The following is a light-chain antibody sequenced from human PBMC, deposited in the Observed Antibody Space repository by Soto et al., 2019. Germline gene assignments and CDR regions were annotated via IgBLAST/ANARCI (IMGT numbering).Light chain of an antibody. J-gene: IGLJ3*02. CDR3: AAWDDSLNGPV. CDR1: RSNIAANT. Sequence: QSVLTKPPSASGAPGQRVTISCSGSRSNIAANTVNWYQQFPGAAPRLLIYSNNQRPSGVPDRFSGSKSGTSASLAISGLQSVDESDYYCAAWDDSLNGPVFGGGTKVTVL. V-gene: IGLV1-44*01. CDR2: SNN.